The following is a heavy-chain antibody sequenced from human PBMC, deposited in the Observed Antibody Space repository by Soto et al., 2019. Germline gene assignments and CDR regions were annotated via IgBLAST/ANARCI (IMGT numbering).Heavy chain of an antibody. Sequence: QMQLVQSGPEVKKPGTSVKVSCKASGFTFTSSAVQWVRQARGQRLEWIGWIVVGSGNTNYAQKFQERVTITRDMSTSTAYMELSSLRSEDTAVYYCAAGYDSSGYYYYGMDVWGQGTTVTVSS. CDR1: GFTFTSSA. CDR3: AAGYDSSGYYYYGMDV. V-gene: IGHV1-58*01. J-gene: IGHJ6*02. D-gene: IGHD3-22*01. CDR2: IVVGSGNT.